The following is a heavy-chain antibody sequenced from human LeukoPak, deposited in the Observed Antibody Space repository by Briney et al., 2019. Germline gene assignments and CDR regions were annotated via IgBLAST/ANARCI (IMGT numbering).Heavy chain of an antibody. CDR2: IIPSGGSS. J-gene: IGHJ6*02. CDR3: ARVGGYCTTSSCFNDYGMDV. CDR1: GYTFTSYY. Sequence: ASVKVSCKTSGYTFTSYYIYWVRQAPGQGLEWMARIIPSGGSSTYALRFQGRVTVTGDTSTSTVYMELSGLRSEDTAVYFCARVGGYCTTSSCFNDYGMDVWGQGTSVTVSS. V-gene: IGHV1-46*01. D-gene: IGHD2-8*01.